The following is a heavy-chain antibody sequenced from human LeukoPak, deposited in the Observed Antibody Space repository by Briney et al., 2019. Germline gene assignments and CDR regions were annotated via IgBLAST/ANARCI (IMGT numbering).Heavy chain of an antibody. CDR1: GFTFSSYA. D-gene: IGHD2-2*01. CDR3: AHGSMYQLDY. V-gene: IGHV3-23*01. J-gene: IGHJ4*02. CDR2: ISGSGGST. Sequence: GGSLRLSCAASGFTFSSYAMSWVRQAPGKGLEWVSAISGSGGSTYYAASVKGRFTISRDNSKNTLYLQMDSLRAEDTAVYYCAHGSMYQLDYWGQGTLVTVSS.